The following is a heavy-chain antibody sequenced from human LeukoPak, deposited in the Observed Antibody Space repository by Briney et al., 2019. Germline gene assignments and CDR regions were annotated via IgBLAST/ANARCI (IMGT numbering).Heavy chain of an antibody. CDR2: ISSSGGNT. V-gene: IGHV3-23*01. CDR3: AKPFSGWTSFDY. CDR1: GFTFRNYA. D-gene: IGHD6-19*01. J-gene: IGHJ4*02. Sequence: GGSLRLSCAASGFTFRNYAMSWVRQAPGEGPEWVSGISSSGGNTYFADSVKGRFTISRDNSKSTLYLQVNSLRVEDTALYYCAKPFSGWTSFDYWGQGTLVTVSS.